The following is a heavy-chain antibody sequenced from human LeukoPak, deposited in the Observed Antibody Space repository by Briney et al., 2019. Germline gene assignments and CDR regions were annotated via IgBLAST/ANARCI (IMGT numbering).Heavy chain of an antibody. D-gene: IGHD2-2*01. CDR1: GYTFTGYY. CDR3: ARPYCSSTSCYAFDI. Sequence: RASVKVSCKASGYTFTGYYMHWVRQAPGQGLEWMGWINPNSGGTNYAQRFQGRVTMTRDTSISTAYMELSRLRSDDTAVYYCARPYCSSTSCYAFDIWGQGTMVTVSS. CDR2: INPNSGGT. V-gene: IGHV1-2*02. J-gene: IGHJ3*02.